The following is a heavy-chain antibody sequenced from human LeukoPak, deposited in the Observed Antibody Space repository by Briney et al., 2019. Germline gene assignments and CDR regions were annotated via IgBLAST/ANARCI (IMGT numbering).Heavy chain of an antibody. Sequence: SETLSLTCGVSGHSFSSDSFWGWIRQPPGQGLEWIGSIHERGSTFYNPSLKSRVTISIDTSKNQFSLNVNSVTAADTAVYCCARAYRPSNSWFDPWGQGTVVTVSS. J-gene: IGHJ5*02. V-gene: IGHV4-38-2*01. D-gene: IGHD3-16*02. CDR2: IHERGST. CDR1: GHSFSSDSF. CDR3: ARAYRPSNSWFDP.